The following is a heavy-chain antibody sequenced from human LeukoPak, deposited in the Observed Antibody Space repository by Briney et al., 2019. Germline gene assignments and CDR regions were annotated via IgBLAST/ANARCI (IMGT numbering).Heavy chain of an antibody. J-gene: IGHJ4*02. CDR2: ISWDGGST. CDR1: GFTFDDYT. D-gene: IGHD6-19*01. Sequence: GGSLRLSCAASGFTFDDYTMHWVRQAPGKGLEWVSLISWDGGSTYYADSVKGRFTISRDNSKNSLYLQMNSLRTEDTALYYCAKDSLPYSSGWYRDYWGQGTLVTVSS. V-gene: IGHV3-43*01. CDR3: AKDSLPYSSGWYRDY.